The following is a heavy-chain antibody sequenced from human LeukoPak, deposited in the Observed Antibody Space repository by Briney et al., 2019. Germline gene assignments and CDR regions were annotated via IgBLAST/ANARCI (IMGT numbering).Heavy chain of an antibody. CDR3: ARDESNGAFDI. J-gene: IGHJ3*02. Sequence: SETLSLTCTVSGGSMISYYWNWFRQPPGKGLEWIGYIYNSARTNYNPSLKSRVTISVDTSQNHFSLKLSSVTAADTAVYYCARDESNGAFDIWGQGTMVTVSS. CDR2: IYNSART. CDR1: GGSMISYY. V-gene: IGHV4-59*01. D-gene: IGHD2-8*01.